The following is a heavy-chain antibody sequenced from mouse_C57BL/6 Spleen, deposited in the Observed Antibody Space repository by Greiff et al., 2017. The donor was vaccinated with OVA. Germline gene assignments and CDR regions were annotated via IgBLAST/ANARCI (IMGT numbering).Heavy chain of an antibody. Sequence: DVMLVESGGGLVKPGGSLKLSCAASGFTFSSYAMSWVRQTPEKRLEWVATISDGGSYTYYPDNVKGRFTISRDNAKNNLYLQMSHLKSEDTAMYYCARAYGTMYYFDYWGQGTTLTVSS. D-gene: IGHD1-1*01. CDR2: ISDGGSYT. CDR1: GFTFSSYA. V-gene: IGHV5-4*03. CDR3: ARAYGTMYYFDY. J-gene: IGHJ2*01.